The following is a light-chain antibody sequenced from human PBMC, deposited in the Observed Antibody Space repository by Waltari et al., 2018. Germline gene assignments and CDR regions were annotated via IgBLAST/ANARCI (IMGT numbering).Light chain of an antibody. Sequence: QSALTQPPSASGSPGQSVTISCTGTSSDVGGYNYVSWYRQYPGKAPKLMIYEGSNRPSGVPGRFSGSKSGNAASLTFSGLQGDDEADYYCSSYAGSNTVVFGGGTKLTVL. CDR2: EGS. V-gene: IGLV2-8*01. J-gene: IGLJ2*01. CDR1: SSDVGGYNY. CDR3: SSYAGSNTVV.